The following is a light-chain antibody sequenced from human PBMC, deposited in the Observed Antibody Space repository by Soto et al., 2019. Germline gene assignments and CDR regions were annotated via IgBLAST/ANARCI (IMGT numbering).Light chain of an antibody. CDR1: SSDVGGYNY. V-gene: IGLV2-14*01. J-gene: IGLJ2*01. CDR3: SSYTSTSTSV. CDR2: DVS. Sequence: QSALTQPASVSGSPGQSITISCTGTSSDVGGYNYVSWYQQHPGKAPKLMIYDVSNRPSGVSNRFSGSKSGNTASLTISGXXXXXXXXYYCSSYTSTSTSVFGGGTKLTVL.